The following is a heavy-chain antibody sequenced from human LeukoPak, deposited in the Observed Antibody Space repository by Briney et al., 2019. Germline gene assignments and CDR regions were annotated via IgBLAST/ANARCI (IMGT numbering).Heavy chain of an antibody. D-gene: IGHD6-13*01. CDR2: IWYDGSNK. V-gene: IGHV3-33*01. J-gene: IGHJ4*02. CDR3: ARDESSEGIAAAGTKYFDY. CDR1: GFTFSSYG. Sequence: PGGSLRLSCAASGFTFSSYGMHWVRQAPGKGLEWVAVIWYDGSNKYYADSVKGRFTISRDNSKNTLYLQMNSLRAEDTAVYYCARDESSEGIAAAGTKYFDYWGQGTLVTVSS.